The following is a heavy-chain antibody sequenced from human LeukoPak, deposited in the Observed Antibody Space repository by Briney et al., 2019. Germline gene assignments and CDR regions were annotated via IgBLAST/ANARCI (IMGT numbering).Heavy chain of an antibody. Sequence: KPGGSLRLSCAASGFTFSDYYMSWIRQAPGKGLEWVSYISSSGSTIYYADSVKGRFTISRDNSRNILYLQMNALRVEDTAVYYCVKPLCSRTTCYRYFDYWGQGIPVAVSS. D-gene: IGHD2-2*01. V-gene: IGHV3-11*01. CDR3: VKPLCSRTTCYRYFDY. CDR2: ISSSGSTI. J-gene: IGHJ4*02. CDR1: GFTFSDYY.